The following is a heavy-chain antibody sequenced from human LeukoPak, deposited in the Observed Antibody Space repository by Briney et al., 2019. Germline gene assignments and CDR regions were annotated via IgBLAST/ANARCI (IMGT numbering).Heavy chain of an antibody. CDR1: GFTFDDHA. CDR3: ARLSGGSP. Sequence: PGRSLRLSCAASGFTFDDHAMHWVRQAPGKGLEWVSGISWNSGSIGYADSVKGRFTISRDNAKNSLYLQMNSLRAEDTALYYCARLSGGSPWGQGTLVTVSS. J-gene: IGHJ5*02. D-gene: IGHD2-15*01. CDR2: ISWNSGSI. V-gene: IGHV3-9*01.